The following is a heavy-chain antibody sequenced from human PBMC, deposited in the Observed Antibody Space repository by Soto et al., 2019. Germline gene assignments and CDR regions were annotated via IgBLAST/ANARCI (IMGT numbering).Heavy chain of an antibody. CDR3: AKSHLYYYDSSGCFDY. CDR1: GFTFSSYA. CDR2: ISGSGGST. D-gene: IGHD3-22*01. Sequence: GGSLRLSCAASGFTFSSYAMSWVRQAPGKGLEWVSAISGSGGSTYYADSVKGRFTISRDNSKNTLYLQMNSLRAEDTAVYYCAKSHLYYYDSSGCFDYWGQGTLVTVSS. J-gene: IGHJ4*02. V-gene: IGHV3-23*01.